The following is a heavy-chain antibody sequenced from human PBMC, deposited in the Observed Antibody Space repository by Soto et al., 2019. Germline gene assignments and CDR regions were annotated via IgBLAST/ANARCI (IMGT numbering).Heavy chain of an antibody. D-gene: IGHD3-10*01. CDR3: ARVGRYYGSPP. CDR1: GGSFSGYY. Sequence: QVQLQQWGAGLLKPSETLSLTCAVYGGSFSGYYWSWIRQPPGKGLEWIGEINHSGSTNYNPSLKCRANISVDTSENQFSPKLSCVTAADTGVYSWARVGRYYGSPPGGQGPLVTVSS. CDR2: INHSGST. J-gene: IGHJ4*02. V-gene: IGHV4-34*01.